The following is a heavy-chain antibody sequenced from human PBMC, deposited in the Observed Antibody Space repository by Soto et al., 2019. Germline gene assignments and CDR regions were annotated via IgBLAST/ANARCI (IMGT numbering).Heavy chain of an antibody. CDR3: ERRVTGKRYYYYGMDV. Sequence: SETLSLTCTVSGGSISSSSYYWGWIRQPPGKGLEWIGSIYYSGSTYYNTSLKSRLTISVDTSKNQFSLKLSSVTAADTAVYYCERRVTGKRYYYYGMDVWGQGTTVTVSS. CDR2: IYYSGST. J-gene: IGHJ6*02. V-gene: IGHV4-39*01. CDR1: GGSISSSSYY. D-gene: IGHD1-20*01.